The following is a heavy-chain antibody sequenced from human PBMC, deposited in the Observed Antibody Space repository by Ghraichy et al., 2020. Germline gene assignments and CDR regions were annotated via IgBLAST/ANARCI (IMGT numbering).Heavy chain of an antibody. CDR1: GFSFEDYD. D-gene: IGHD3-22*01. J-gene: IGHJ3*02. Sequence: ESLNISCAVSGFSFEDYDMAWVRQAPGKGLEWVSGLNCNGGSRLYGHSVTGRFTISRDNAKNSLYLQMNRLRADDTALYYCARKTYESSGYYDAFDIWGQGTKVTGSS. CDR3: ARKTYESSGYYDAFDI. CDR2: LNCNGGSR. V-gene: IGHV3-20*04.